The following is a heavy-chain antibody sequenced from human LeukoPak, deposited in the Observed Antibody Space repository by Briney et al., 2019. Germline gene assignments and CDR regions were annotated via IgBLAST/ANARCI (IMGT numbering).Heavy chain of an antibody. CDR1: GFTFSSYA. Sequence: GGSLRLSCAASGFTFSSYAMSWVRQAPGKGLEWVSAINGSGGSTYYADSVKGRFTISRDNSKNTLYLQMNSLRAEDTAVYYCAKEVGVTMIVVVITWVDYWGQGTLVTVSS. J-gene: IGHJ4*02. V-gene: IGHV3-23*01. D-gene: IGHD3-22*01. CDR3: AKEVGVTMIVVVITWVDY. CDR2: INGSGGST.